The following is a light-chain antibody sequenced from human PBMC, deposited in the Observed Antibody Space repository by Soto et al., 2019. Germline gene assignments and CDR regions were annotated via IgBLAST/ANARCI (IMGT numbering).Light chain of an antibody. V-gene: IGKV3D-20*02. CDR1: QTVRNNF. CDR2: DAS. J-gene: IGKJ1*01. CDR3: HQRQSWPRT. Sequence: VWTQAPGTRCLSEVERANRSCGASQTVRNNFLAWYQPTPGQAPRLLIYDASSRATGIPDRFSGGGSGTDFTLTIRSLAPDDFAIYYCHQRQSWPRTFGQGTKVDIK.